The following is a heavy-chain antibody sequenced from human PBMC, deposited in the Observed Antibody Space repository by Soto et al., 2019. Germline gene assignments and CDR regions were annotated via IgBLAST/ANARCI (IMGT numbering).Heavy chain of an antibody. J-gene: IGHJ6*02. D-gene: IGHD3-16*01. CDR2: IIPIFGTA. CDR1: GGTFSSYA. CDR3: ARDRAYPPFYYYYGMDV. V-gene: IGHV1-69*13. Sequence: GASVKVSCKASGGTFSSYAISWVRQAPGQGLEWMGGIIPIFGTANYAQKFQGRVTITADESTSTAYMELSSLRSEDTAVYYCARDRAYPPFYYYYGMDVWGQGTTVTVSS.